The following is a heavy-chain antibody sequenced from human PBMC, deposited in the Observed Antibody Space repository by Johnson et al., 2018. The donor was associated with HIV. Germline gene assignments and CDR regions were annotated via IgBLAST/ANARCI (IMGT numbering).Heavy chain of an antibody. V-gene: IGHV3-33*01. CDR2: IWYDGSKK. Sequence: VQLVESGGGVVQPGRSLRLSCAASGFTFSTYGMHWVRQAPGKGLEWVAVIWYDGSKKYYVESVQGRFTISRDNSKNTLYLQMNKLRAEDTAVYFCASQVRGLRLGVDAFDIWGQGTMVTVSS. CDR1: GFTFSTYG. D-gene: IGHD3-16*01. CDR3: ASQVRGLRLGVDAFDI. J-gene: IGHJ3*02.